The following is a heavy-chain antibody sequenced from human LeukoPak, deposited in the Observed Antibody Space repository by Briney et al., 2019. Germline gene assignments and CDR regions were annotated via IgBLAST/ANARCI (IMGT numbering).Heavy chain of an antibody. CDR3: ARASTGGIPPGRD. CDR1: GFTFSSYW. CDR2: ISSSCGTI. V-gene: IGHV3-48*01. D-gene: IGHD3-16*01. Sequence: GGSLRLSCSASGFTFSSYWMSWVRHAPGKGLEWVSYISSSCGTISYADSVKGRFTISRDKAKNSLYLQMNSLRAEDTATYFCARASTGGIPPGRDWGQGTLVTVSS. J-gene: IGHJ4*02.